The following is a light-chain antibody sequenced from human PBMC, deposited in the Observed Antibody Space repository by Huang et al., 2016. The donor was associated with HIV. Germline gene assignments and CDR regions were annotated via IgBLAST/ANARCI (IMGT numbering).Light chain of an antibody. CDR1: QSVSSSS. Sequence: EIVLTQSPATLSLSPGERATLSCGASQSVSSSSLAWYQQKPGQAPRLLIYGASSRATGIPDRFSGSGSRTDFTPTISRVEPEDFAVYYCQHYGSSPYTFGRGTKLEIK. CDR2: GAS. J-gene: IGKJ2*01. V-gene: IGKV3-20*01. CDR3: QHYGSSPYT.